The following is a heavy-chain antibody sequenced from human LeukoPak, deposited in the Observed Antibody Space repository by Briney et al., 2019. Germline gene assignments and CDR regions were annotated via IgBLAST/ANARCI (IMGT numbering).Heavy chain of an antibody. CDR3: ARGYCSSTSCSIYMDV. D-gene: IGHD2-2*01. CDR1: GYTFTGYY. J-gene: IGHJ6*03. V-gene: IGHV1-2*02. CDR2: INPNSGGT. Sequence: ASVKVSCEASGYTFTGYYMHWVRQAPGQGLEWMGWINPNSGGTNYAQKFQGRVTMTRDTSISTAYMELSRLRSDDTAVYYCARGYCSSTSCSIYMDVWGKGTTVTVSS.